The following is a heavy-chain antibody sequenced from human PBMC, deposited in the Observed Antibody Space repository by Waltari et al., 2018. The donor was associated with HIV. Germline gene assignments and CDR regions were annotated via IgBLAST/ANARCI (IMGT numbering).Heavy chain of an antibody. CDR2: IKPDGSET. J-gene: IGHJ6*02. CDR3: ARDTGSQYYYYGMDV. Sequence: EVLLVESGGGLVQPGGSLRLSCGTSGFILSSYWMGWVRQAPGQGLEWLANIKPDGSETYYVDSVKGRFTISRDNAKNSVYLQMDSLRVEDTALYFCARDTGSQYYYYGMDVWGQGTMVSVS. V-gene: IGHV3-7*01. D-gene: IGHD3-10*01. CDR1: GFILSSYW.